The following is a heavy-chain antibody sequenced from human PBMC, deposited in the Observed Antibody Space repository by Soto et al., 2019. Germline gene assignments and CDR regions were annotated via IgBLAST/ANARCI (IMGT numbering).Heavy chain of an antibody. CDR3: ARTMVYASYNWFDP. Sequence: SETLSLTSAVYGGSFSCYYWSWIRQPPGKGLEWIGEINHSGSTNYNPSLKSRVTISVDTSKNQFSLKLSSVTAADTAVYYCARTMVYASYNWFDPWGQGTLVTVSS. D-gene: IGHD2-8*01. CDR2: INHSGST. CDR1: GGSFSCYY. J-gene: IGHJ5*02. V-gene: IGHV4-34*01.